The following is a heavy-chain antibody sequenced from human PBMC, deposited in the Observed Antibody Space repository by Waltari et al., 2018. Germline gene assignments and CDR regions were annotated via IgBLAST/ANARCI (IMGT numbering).Heavy chain of an antibody. Sequence: QVQLQQSGPGLVKPSETLSLTCTVSGGSINPSFWWSWLRQPTGKGLEWIGFIYYSGSINYLPSPRSRLTLSLDTSKNQISLQLRSVSAADTAVYYCARDPVRGIVASAYGMDVWGQGTTVIVSS. J-gene: IGHJ6*02. CDR3: ARDPVRGIVASAYGMDV. CDR1: GGSINPSFW. CDR2: IYYSGSI. D-gene: IGHD1-26*01. V-gene: IGHV4-59*01.